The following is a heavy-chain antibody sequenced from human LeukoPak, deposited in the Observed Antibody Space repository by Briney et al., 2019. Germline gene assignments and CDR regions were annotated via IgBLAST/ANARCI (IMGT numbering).Heavy chain of an antibody. CDR1: GFTFSSYS. J-gene: IGHJ4*02. D-gene: IGHD4-23*01. CDR2: ISSSSSYI. V-gene: IGHV3-21*01. CDR3: ARGDDYGGNSGTYFDY. Sequence: SGGSLRLSCAASGFTFSSYSMNWVRQAPGKGLEWVSSISSSSSYIYYADSVKGRFTISRDNAKNSLYLQMNSLRAEDTAVYYCARGDDYGGNSGTYFDYWGQGILVTVSS.